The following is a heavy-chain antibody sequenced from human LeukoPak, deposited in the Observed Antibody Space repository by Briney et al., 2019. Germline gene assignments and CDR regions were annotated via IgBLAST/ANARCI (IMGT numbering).Heavy chain of an antibody. Sequence: SETLSLTCAVYGGSFSGYYWSWIRQPPGKGLEWIGGINHSGSTNYNPSLKSRVTISVDTSKNQFSLKLSSVTAADTAVYYCAREVYYFDYWGQGTLVTVSS. CDR1: GGSFSGYY. V-gene: IGHV4-34*01. CDR3: AREVYYFDY. CDR2: INHSGST. D-gene: IGHD1-14*01. J-gene: IGHJ4*02.